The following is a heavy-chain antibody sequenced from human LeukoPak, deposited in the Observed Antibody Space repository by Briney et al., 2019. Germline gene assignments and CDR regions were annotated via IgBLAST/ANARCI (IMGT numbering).Heavy chain of an antibody. CDR1: GYSFINYW. V-gene: IGHV5-51*01. D-gene: IGHD4-17*01. CDR2: IYPGDSDT. J-gene: IGHJ3*01. Sequence: GESLKISCKGSGYSFINYWIAWVRQMPGKGLEWMGIIYPGDSDTRYGPSFQGQVTISADKSISTAYLQWSSLKASDTAIYYCARQSHAVTTGGDFDLWGQGRVVSVSS. CDR3: ARQSHAVTTGGDFDL.